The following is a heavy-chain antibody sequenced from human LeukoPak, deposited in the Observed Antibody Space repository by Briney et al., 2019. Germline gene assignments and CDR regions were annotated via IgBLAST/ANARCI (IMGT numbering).Heavy chain of an antibody. CDR2: ISGSGGSA. V-gene: IGHV3-23*01. D-gene: IGHD6-19*01. Sequence: GGSLRLSCAASGFTFSSFEMSWVRQAPGKGLDWVSAISGSGGSAYYADSVKGRFTISRDNSRNSLSLQMNSLRAKDTALYYCAKTGYSSGWYRIWDYWGQGTLVTVSS. CDR1: GFTFSSFE. J-gene: IGHJ4*02. CDR3: AKTGYSSGWYRIWDY.